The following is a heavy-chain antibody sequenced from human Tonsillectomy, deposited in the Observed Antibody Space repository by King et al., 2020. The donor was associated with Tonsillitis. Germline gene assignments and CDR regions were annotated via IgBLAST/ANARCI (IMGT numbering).Heavy chain of an antibody. CDR2: ISSSSSYI. CDR1: GFTFSSYS. Sequence: QLVQSGGGLVKPGGSLRLSCAASGFTFSSYSMNWVRQAPGKGLEWVSSISSSSSYIYYADSVKGRFTISRDNAKNSLYLQMNSLRAEDTAVYYCARVQSGGGRAFCSGGSCSQLGRIGRQYYFDYWGQGTLVTVSS. D-gene: IGHD2-15*01. CDR3: ARVQSGGGRAFCSGGSCSQLGRIGRQYYFDY. J-gene: IGHJ4*02. V-gene: IGHV3-21*01.